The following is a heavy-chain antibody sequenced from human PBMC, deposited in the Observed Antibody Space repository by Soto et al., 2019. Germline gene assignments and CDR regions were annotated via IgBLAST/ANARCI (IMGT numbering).Heavy chain of an antibody. CDR1: GFTFSSYG. D-gene: IGHD2-15*01. V-gene: IGHV3-30*18. CDR2: ISYDGSNK. CDR3: AKVRGYCSGGSCYSYYYYGMDV. Sequence: QVQLVESGGGVVQPGRSLRLSCAASGFTFSSYGMHWVRQAPGKGLEWVAVISYDGSNKYYADSVKGRFTISRDNSKNTLYLQMNSLRAEDTAVYYCAKVRGYCSGGSCYSYYYYGMDVWGQGTTVTVSS. J-gene: IGHJ6*02.